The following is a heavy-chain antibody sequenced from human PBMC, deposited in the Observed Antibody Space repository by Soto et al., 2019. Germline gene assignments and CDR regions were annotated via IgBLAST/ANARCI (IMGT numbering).Heavy chain of an antibody. CDR3: ARVIRCSGGSCYSLQRYNWFDP. CDR2: ISSSGSTI. D-gene: IGHD2-15*01. Sequence: GGSLRLSCAASGFPFSDYYMSWIRQAPGKGLEWVSYISSSGSTIYYADSVKGRFTISRDNAKNSLYLQMNSLRAEDTAVYYCARVIRCSGGSCYSLQRYNWFDPWGQGTLVTVSS. V-gene: IGHV3-11*01. CDR1: GFPFSDYY. J-gene: IGHJ5*02.